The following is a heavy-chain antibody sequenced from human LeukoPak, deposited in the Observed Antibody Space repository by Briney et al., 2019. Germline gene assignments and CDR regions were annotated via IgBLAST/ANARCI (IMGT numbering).Heavy chain of an antibody. V-gene: IGHV3-23*01. CDR1: GFTFSDYA. D-gene: IGHD6-6*01. CDR3: ARSIAAHPDY. J-gene: IGHJ4*02. CDR2: ISGSGGST. Sequence: GGSLRLSCAASGFTFSDYAVHWVRQAPGKGLEWVSAISGSGGSTYYADSVKGRFTISRDNSKNTLYLQMNSLRAEDTAVYYCARSIAAHPDYWGQGTLVTVSS.